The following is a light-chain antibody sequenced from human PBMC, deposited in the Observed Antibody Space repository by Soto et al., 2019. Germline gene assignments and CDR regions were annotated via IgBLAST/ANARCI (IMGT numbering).Light chain of an antibody. V-gene: IGKV3-15*01. CDR2: GAS. CDR1: QSVSSN. CDR3: QQYNNWPYT. Sequence: EIVMTQSPATLSVSPGERATLSCRASQSVSSNLAWYQQKPGQAPRLLIYGASTRATGIPVRFSGSGSGTDFTLTFSSLQSEDFAVYYCQQYNNWPYTFGQGTKLEIK. J-gene: IGKJ2*01.